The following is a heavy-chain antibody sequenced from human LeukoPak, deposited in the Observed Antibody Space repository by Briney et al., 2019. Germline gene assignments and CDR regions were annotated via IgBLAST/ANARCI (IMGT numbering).Heavy chain of an antibody. CDR2: INEDGSVK. Sequence: GGSLRLSCAVSGGTFSAYWMAWVRQSPGKGLEWVAEINEDGSVKYYVDSMKGRFTISRDNAKNSLYLQMNSLGAEDTAAYYCAKVPRDSDCYWGQATLVTVSS. D-gene: IGHD2-21*02. J-gene: IGHJ4*02. CDR3: AKVPRDSDCY. CDR1: GGTFSAYW. V-gene: IGHV3-7*01.